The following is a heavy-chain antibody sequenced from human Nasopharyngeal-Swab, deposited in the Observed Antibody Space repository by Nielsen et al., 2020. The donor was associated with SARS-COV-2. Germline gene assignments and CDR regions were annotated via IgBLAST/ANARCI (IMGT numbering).Heavy chain of an antibody. CDR1: GFTFSSYW. CDR2: IKEDGSEK. V-gene: IGHV3-7*05. D-gene: IGHD5-24*01. CDR3: ARDRGDGYNLYYFDY. J-gene: IGHJ4*02. Sequence: GEPLKISCAASGFTFSSYWMSWVRQAPGKGLEWVAYIKEDGSEKYFVDSVKGRFTISRDNAKNSLYLQMNSLRAEDTAVYYCARDRGDGYNLYYFDYWGQGTLVTVSS.